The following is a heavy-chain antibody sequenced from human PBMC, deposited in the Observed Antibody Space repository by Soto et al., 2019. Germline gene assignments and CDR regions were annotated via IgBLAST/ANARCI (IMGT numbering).Heavy chain of an antibody. V-gene: IGHV3-43*01. CDR2: ISWDGGST. Sequence: ESGGVVVQPGGSLRLSCAASGFTFDDYTMHWVRQAPGKGLEWVSLISWDGGSTYYADSVKGRFTISRDNSKNSLYLQMNSLRTEDTALYYCAKDMGSPVTTLWSYYFDYWGQGTLVTVSS. CDR1: GFTFDDYT. CDR3: AKDMGSPVTTLWSYYFDY. D-gene: IGHD4-17*01. J-gene: IGHJ4*02.